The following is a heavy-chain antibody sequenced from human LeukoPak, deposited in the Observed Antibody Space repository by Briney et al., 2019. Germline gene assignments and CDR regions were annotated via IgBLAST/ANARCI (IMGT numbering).Heavy chain of an antibody. J-gene: IGHJ3*02. CDR2: IYYSGST. CDR1: GGSISSYY. V-gene: IGHV4-59*08. CDR3: ARSPDGYDAFDI. D-gene: IGHD5-18*01. Sequence: SETLSLTSTVSGGSISSYYWSWIRQPPGKGLEWIGYIYYSGSTNYNPSLKSRVTISVDTSKNQFSLKLGSVTAADTAVYYCARSPDGYDAFDIWGQGTMVTVSS.